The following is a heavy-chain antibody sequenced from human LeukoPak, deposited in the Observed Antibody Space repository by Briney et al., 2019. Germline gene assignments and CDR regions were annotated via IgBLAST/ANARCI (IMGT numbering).Heavy chain of an antibody. D-gene: IGHD5-18*01. V-gene: IGHV5-51*01. CDR2: IYPRDSDT. CDR1: GYSFPNYW. Sequence: GESLKISCKGSGYSFPNYWIAWVRQMPGKGLEWMGIIYPRDSDTRYSPSFEGQVTISVDKSISTAFLQWSSLKASDSAMYYCARRRTWRGYSYGYDYWGQGTLVTVSS. J-gene: IGHJ4*02. CDR3: ARRRTWRGYSYGYDY.